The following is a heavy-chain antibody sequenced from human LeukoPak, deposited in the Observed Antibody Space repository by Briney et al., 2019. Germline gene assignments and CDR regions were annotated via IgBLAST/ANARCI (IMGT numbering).Heavy chain of an antibody. CDR3: ARDDSGGTNRFFQH. CDR2: IYHSGST. CDR1: GGSISSSNW. D-gene: IGHD4-23*01. V-gene: IGHV4-4*02. Sequence: SGTLSLTCAVSGGSISSSNWWSWVRQPPGKGLEWIGEIYHSGSTYYNPSLKSRVTISVDRSKNQFSLKLSSVTAADTAVYYCARDDSGGTNRFFQHWGQGTLVTVSS. J-gene: IGHJ1*01.